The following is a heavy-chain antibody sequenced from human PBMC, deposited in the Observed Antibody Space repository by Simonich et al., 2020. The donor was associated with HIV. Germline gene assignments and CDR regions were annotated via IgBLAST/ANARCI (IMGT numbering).Heavy chain of an antibody. D-gene: IGHD3-10*01. CDR1: GFTFSSYG. V-gene: IGHV3-33*05. J-gene: IGHJ6*03. CDR2: ISYDGSKK. CDR3: ATDGKIGEGYYYMDV. Sequence: QVQLVESGGGVVQPGRSLRLSCATSGFTFSSYGMHWVRQAPGKGVGWGAVISYDGSKKYYANSVKGRFSISRDDSKNTLYLQMNSLRAEDTAVYYCATDGKIGEGYYYMDVWGKGTTVTVSS.